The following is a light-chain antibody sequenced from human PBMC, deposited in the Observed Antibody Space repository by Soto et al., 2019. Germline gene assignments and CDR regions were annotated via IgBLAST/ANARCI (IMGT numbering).Light chain of an antibody. V-gene: IGLV1-44*01. CDR2: SDN. CDR1: SSDIGSNT. CDR3: ATWGDSLLGWV. Sequence: QSVLTQSPSASGTPGQSVTISCSGSSSDIGSNTVNWYQQLPGTAPKLLIYSDNQRASGVPDRFSGSKSGTSASLAISGLQSEDEADYYCATWGDSLLGWVFGGGTKVTVL. J-gene: IGLJ3*02.